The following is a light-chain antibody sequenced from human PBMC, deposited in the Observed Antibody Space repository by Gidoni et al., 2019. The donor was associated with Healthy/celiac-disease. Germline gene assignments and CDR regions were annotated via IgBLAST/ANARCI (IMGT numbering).Light chain of an antibody. J-gene: IGKJ1*01. CDR3: QQYGSSPPWT. CDR1: QSGSSSY. CDR2: GAS. Sequence: EIVLTQSPGPLSLSPGERATLACRASQSGSSSYLAWYQQKPGQAPRLLIYGASSRATGIPDRFSGSGSGTDFTLTISRLEPEDFAVYYCQQYGSSPPWTFGQGTKVEIK. V-gene: IGKV3-20*01.